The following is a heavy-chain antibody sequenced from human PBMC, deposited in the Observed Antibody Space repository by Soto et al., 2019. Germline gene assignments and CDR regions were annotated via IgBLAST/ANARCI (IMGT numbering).Heavy chain of an antibody. D-gene: IGHD3-16*02. CDR1: GGSFSGYY. Sequence: QVQLQQWGAGLLKPSETLSPTCAVYGGSFSGYYWSWIRQPPGKGLEWIGEINHSGSTNYNPSLKRRVTISVDTSKNQCSLKLSSVTAADTAVYYCARVRITFGGVIVSFDYWGQGTLVTVSS. CDR3: ARVRITFGGVIVSFDY. V-gene: IGHV4-34*01. J-gene: IGHJ4*02. CDR2: INHSGST.